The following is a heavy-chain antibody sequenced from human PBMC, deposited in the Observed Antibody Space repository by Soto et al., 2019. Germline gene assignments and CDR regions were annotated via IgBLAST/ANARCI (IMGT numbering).Heavy chain of an antibody. J-gene: IGHJ6*02. Sequence: GESLKISCKGSGYSFTSYWISWVRQMPGKGLEWMGRIDPSDSYTNYSPSFQGHVTISADKSISTAYLQWSSLKASDTAMYYCAREAVPAARSHGMDVWGQGTTVTVSS. CDR2: IDPSDSYT. CDR3: AREAVPAARSHGMDV. D-gene: IGHD2-2*01. CDR1: GYSFTSYW. V-gene: IGHV5-10-1*01.